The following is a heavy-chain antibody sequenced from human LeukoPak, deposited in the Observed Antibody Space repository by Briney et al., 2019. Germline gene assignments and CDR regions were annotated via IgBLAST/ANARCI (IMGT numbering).Heavy chain of an antibody. CDR3: ARDYQPDSSGWYRYRDAFDI. J-gene: IGHJ3*02. Sequence: SETLSLTCTVSGGSISSSSYYWGWIRQPPGKGLESIGNIYYSGNTYYNPSLKSRVTISVDTSKNQFSLKLSSVTAADTAVYYCARDYQPDSSGWYRYRDAFDIWGQGTMVTVSS. CDR1: GGSISSSSYY. V-gene: IGHV4-39*07. CDR2: IYYSGNT. D-gene: IGHD6-19*01.